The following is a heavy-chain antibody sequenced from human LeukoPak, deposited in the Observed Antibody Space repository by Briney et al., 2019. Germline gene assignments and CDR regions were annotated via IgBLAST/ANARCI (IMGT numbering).Heavy chain of an antibody. CDR1: GGTFSSYA. Sequence: GASVKVSCKASGGTFSSYAISWVRQAPGQGLEWMGGIIPIFGTANYAQKFLGRVTITTDESTSTAYMELSSLRSEDTAVYYCARDRSPRYSSTPLGAFDIWGQGTMVTVSS. CDR3: ARDRSPRYSSTPLGAFDI. D-gene: IGHD6-13*01. CDR2: IIPIFGTA. V-gene: IGHV1-69*05. J-gene: IGHJ3*02.